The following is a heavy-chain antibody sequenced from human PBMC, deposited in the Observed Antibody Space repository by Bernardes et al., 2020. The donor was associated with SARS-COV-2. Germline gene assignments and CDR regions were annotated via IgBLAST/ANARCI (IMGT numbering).Heavy chain of an antibody. J-gene: IGHJ5*02. CDR2: IEYGGTT. D-gene: IGHD3-3*01. V-gene: IGHV4-31*11. Sequence: SETLSLTCAVSGDSIHSGVYFWIWMRHLPGKGLEWIGTIEYGGTTDYNPSLTRRLTISMDTSTNQFSLRLTSVTAADTAVYYCARRRQYDLWSGYPGWFGPWRQGARVLVAS. CDR3: ARRRQYDLWSGYPGWFGP. CDR1: GDSIHSGVYF.